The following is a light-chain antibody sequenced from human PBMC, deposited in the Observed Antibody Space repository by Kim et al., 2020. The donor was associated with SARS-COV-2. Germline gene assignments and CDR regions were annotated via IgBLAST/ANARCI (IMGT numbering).Light chain of an antibody. J-gene: IGKJ2*01. CDR2: KAS. CDR3: QQYSRGNT. V-gene: IGKV1-5*03. Sequence: LSASVGDSVTITCRASESISDWLAWYQQKPGKAPILLIYKASDLESGVPSRFSGSGSGTEFTLTISSLQPDDFATYYCQQYSRGNTFGQGTKLEIK. CDR1: ESISDW.